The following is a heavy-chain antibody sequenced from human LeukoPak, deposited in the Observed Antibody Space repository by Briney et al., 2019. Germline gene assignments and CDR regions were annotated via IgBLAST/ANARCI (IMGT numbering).Heavy chain of an antibody. CDR3: ARVYDSRGSYLAY. Sequence: PSETLSLTCAVYGGSFSDYYWTWIRQPQGKGLEWIGEINHSGSTNYNPSLKSRVTLSADTSKSQFSLKVNSVTAADTAVYYCARVYDSRGSYLAYWGQGTLVTVSS. J-gene: IGHJ4*02. V-gene: IGHV4-34*01. CDR2: INHSGST. D-gene: IGHD3-22*01. CDR1: GGSFSDYY.